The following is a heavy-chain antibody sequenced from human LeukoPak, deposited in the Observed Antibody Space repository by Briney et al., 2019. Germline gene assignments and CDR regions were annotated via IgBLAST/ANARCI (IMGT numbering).Heavy chain of an antibody. Sequence: PSETLSLTCAVYGGSLSGFYWSWIRQPPGKWLEWIGEIIDSGSTNYNQSLKSRVTISVDTSKNQFSLKLSSVTAADAAVYYCARIRGTSRRYYYYPCMDVWGKGTTVTVSS. CDR2: IIDSGST. CDR3: ARIRGTSRRYYYYPCMDV. D-gene: IGHD2-2*01. J-gene: IGHJ6*03. V-gene: IGHV4-34*12. CDR1: GGSLSGFY.